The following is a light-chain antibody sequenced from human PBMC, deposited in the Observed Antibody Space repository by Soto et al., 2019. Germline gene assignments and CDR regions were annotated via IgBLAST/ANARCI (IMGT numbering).Light chain of an antibody. Sequence: QSVLTQPASVSESPGQSITISCTGTSSDVGGYDYVSWYQQHPGKAPKLMIYDVTNRPSGVSNRFSGSKSGNTASLTISGLQAEDDADYYCISYASINTYVFGTGTKLIVL. CDR2: DVT. CDR1: SSDVGGYDY. V-gene: IGLV2-14*01. J-gene: IGLJ1*01. CDR3: ISYASINTYV.